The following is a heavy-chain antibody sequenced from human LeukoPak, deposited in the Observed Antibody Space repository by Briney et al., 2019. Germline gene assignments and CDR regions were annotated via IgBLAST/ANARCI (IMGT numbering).Heavy chain of an antibody. CDR1: GGTFSSYA. CDR2: IIPIFGTA. Sequence: SVKVSCKASGGTFSSYAISWVRQAPGQGLEWMGGIIPIFGTANYAQKFQGRVTITADGSTSTAYMELSSLRSEDTAVYYCARERYCTNGVCYGLFDYWGQGTLVTVSS. D-gene: IGHD2-8*01. CDR3: ARERYCTNGVCYGLFDY. J-gene: IGHJ4*02. V-gene: IGHV1-69*13.